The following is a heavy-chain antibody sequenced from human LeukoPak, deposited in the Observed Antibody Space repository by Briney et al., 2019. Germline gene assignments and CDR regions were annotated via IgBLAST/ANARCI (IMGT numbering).Heavy chain of an antibody. J-gene: IGHJ4*02. Sequence: GGSLRLSCAASGFTFSSYSMNWVRQAPGKGLEWVSSISSSSSHIYYADSVKGRFTISRDNAKNSLYLQMNSLRAEDTAVYYCARDSGLLWFGELDYWGQGTLVTVSS. V-gene: IGHV3-21*01. CDR3: ARDSGLLWFGELDY. D-gene: IGHD3-10*01. CDR1: GFTFSSYS. CDR2: ISSSSSHI.